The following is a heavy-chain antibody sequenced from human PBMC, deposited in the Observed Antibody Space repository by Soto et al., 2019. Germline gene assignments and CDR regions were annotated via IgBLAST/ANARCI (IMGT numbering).Heavy chain of an antibody. D-gene: IGHD3-9*01. CDR3: ARYFDWVYDY. V-gene: IGHV3-7*01. CDR2: INQGGSEQ. J-gene: IGHJ4*02. Sequence: PGGSLRLSCTASGFIFRTFWMSWVRQAPGEGLEWVANINQGGSEQNYVESVKGRCTISRDNAKNSVFLEMDSLRAEDTAVYYCARYFDWVYDYWGQGALVTVSS. CDR1: GFIFRTFW.